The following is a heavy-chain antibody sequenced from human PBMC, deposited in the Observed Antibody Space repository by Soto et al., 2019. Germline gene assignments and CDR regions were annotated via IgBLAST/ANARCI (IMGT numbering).Heavy chain of an antibody. D-gene: IGHD5-18*01. J-gene: IGHJ6*02. Sequence: GGSLRLSCAASGFTFSSYSMNWVRQAPGKGLEWVSSISSSSSYIYYADSVKGRFTISRDNAKNSLYLQMNSLRAEDTAVDYCARSFSYGYFHYYGMDVWGQGTTVTVSS. CDR2: ISSSSSYI. CDR1: GFTFSSYS. V-gene: IGHV3-21*01. CDR3: ARSFSYGYFHYYGMDV.